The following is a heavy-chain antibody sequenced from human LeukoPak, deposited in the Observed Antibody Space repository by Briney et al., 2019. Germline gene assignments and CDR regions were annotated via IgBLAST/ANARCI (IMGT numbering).Heavy chain of an antibody. D-gene: IGHD3-16*02. J-gene: IGHJ5*02. CDR3: ARVSPRELSYNFDP. CDR1: GYTFTSYG. V-gene: IGHV1-18*01. Sequence: ASVKVSCKASGYTFTSYGISWVRQAPGQGLEWMGWISAYNGNTNYAQKLQGRVTMTTDTSTSTAYMELRSLRSDDTAVYYCARVSPRELSYNFDPWAQGTLVTVSS. CDR2: ISAYNGNT.